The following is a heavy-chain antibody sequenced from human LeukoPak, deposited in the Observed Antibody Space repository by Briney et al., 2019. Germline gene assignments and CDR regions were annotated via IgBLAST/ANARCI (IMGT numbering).Heavy chain of an antibody. V-gene: IGHV1-24*01. D-gene: IGHD3-3*01. Sequence: ASVKVSCKVSGYTLTELSMHWVRQAPGKGLEWMGGFDPENSETIYAQKFQGRVTMTEDTSTDTAYMELSGLRSEDTAMYYCATVKYDFWSGYSHNDYWGQGTLVTVSS. J-gene: IGHJ4*02. CDR3: ATVKYDFWSGYSHNDY. CDR1: GYTLTELS. CDR2: FDPENSET.